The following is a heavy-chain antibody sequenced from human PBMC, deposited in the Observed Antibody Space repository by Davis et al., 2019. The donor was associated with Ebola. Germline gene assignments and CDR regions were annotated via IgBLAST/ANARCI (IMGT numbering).Heavy chain of an antibody. CDR1: GYSFTSYW. J-gene: IGHJ4*02. D-gene: IGHD3-22*01. Sequence: KISCKGSGYSFTSYWIAWVRQMPGKGLECMGLIYPGDSETRYSPSFQGHVTISADKSISTAYLQWSSLKASDTAMYYCARGYYYDSSGYYYRADYWGQGTLVTVSS. V-gene: IGHV5-51*01. CDR3: ARGYYYDSSGYYYRADY. CDR2: IYPGDSET.